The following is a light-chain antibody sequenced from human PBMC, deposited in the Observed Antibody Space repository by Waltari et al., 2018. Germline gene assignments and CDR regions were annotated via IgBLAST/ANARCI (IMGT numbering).Light chain of an antibody. J-gene: IGKJ3*01. CDR2: GAS. V-gene: IGKV3D-20*02. CDR3: QHRDHWPPDAT. CDR1: QSVFSAY. Sequence: EIVLTQSPGTLSLSPGDRATLSCRASQSVFSAYLAWYQQKPGQAPRLLIYGASRRATGIPAGFSGSGSGTDFTLTISSLEPEDFAVYYCQHRDHWPPDATFGPGTKVDI.